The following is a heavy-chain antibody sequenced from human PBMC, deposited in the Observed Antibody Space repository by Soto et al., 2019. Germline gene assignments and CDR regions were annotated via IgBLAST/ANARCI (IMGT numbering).Heavy chain of an antibody. CDR2: INRDGSST. Sequence: EVQLVESGGGLVQPGGSLRLSCAASGFTFSNYWMHWVRQAPGKGLVWVSRINRDGSSTSYADSVKGRFTISRDNAKNTLYLQMNSLRVEDTAAYYCARVGDDSTGYKYWGQGTLVTVSS. V-gene: IGHV3-74*01. D-gene: IGHD3-22*01. CDR3: ARVGDDSTGYKY. CDR1: GFTFSNYW. J-gene: IGHJ4*02.